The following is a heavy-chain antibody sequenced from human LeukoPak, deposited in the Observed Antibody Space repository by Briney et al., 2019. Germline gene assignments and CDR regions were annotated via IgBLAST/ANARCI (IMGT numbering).Heavy chain of an antibody. CDR1: GGSISSGGYY. V-gene: IGHV4-31*03. J-gene: IGHJ6*03. D-gene: IGHD5-12*01. CDR2: IYYSGST. Sequence: PSETLSLTCTVSGGSISSGGYYWSWIRQHPGKGLEWIGYIYYSGSTYYNPSLKSRVTISVDTSKNQFSLKLSSVTAADTAVYYCARAGYDRDYYYYYYMDVWGKGTTVTV. CDR3: ARAGYDRDYYYYYYMDV.